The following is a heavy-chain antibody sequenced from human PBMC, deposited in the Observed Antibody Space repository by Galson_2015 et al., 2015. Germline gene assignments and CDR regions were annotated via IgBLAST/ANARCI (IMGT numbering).Heavy chain of an antibody. V-gene: IGHV3-11*01. CDR2: ISGVGSTI. D-gene: IGHD5-18*01. Sequence: SLRLSCAASGFTFSDYYMSWIRQAPGKGLEWVSYISGVGSTISYADSVKGRFTISRDNAKNSLYLQMNSLRAEDTAVYYCASLVTNVWYFDLWGRGTLVTVSS. CDR1: GFTFSDYY. J-gene: IGHJ2*01. CDR3: ASLVTNVWYFDL.